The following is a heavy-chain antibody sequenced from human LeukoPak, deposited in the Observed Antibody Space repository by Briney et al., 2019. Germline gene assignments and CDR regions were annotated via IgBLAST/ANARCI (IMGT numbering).Heavy chain of an antibody. CDR3: ARDRSGAGTRIYDAFDI. D-gene: IGHD6-19*01. J-gene: IGHJ3*02. V-gene: IGHV3-66*02. Sequence: PGGSLRLSCAASGFTVSSNYMSWVRQAPGKGLEWVSVIYSGGSTYYADSVKGRFTISRDNSKNTLYLQMNSLRAEDTAVYYCARDRSGAGTRIYDAFDIWGQGTMVTVSS. CDR2: IYSGGST. CDR1: GFTVSSNY.